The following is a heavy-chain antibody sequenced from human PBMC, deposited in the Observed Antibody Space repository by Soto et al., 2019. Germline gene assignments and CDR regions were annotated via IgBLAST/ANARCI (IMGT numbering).Heavy chain of an antibody. V-gene: IGHV3-64D*08. D-gene: IGHD3-16*02. Sequence: GGSLRLSCSASGFTFSSYAVHWVRQAPGKGLEYVSAISSNGGSTYYADSVKGRFTISRDNSKNTLYLQMSSLRAEDTAVYYCVKGQTEFGGVIDPLDYWGQGTLVTVSS. CDR1: GFTFSSYA. CDR3: VKGQTEFGGVIDPLDY. J-gene: IGHJ4*02. CDR2: ISSNGGST.